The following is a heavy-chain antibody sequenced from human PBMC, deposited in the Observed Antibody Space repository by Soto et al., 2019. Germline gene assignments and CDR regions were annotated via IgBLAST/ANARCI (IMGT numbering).Heavy chain of an antibody. CDR3: AKDQGLGVQGGFYPFDI. CDR1: GFTFSSYA. D-gene: IGHD3-16*02. CDR2: ISGSGSHT. Sequence: EAQLLESGGGLVQPGGSLRVSCAASGFTFSSYAMTWVRQAPGKGLDWVSAISGSGSHTYYADSVKGRFTISRDNSKQTPWLQMNCPRAEATAVYYWAKDQGLGVQGGFYPFDIWGQGTMVTVAS. V-gene: IGHV3-23*01. J-gene: IGHJ3*02.